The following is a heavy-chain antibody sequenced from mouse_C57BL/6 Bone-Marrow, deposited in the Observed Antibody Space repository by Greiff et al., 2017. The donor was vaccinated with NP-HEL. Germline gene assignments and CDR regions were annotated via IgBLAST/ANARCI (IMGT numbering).Heavy chain of an antibody. V-gene: IGHV1-4*01. J-gene: IGHJ3*01. CDR2: INPSSGYT. CDR1: GYTFTSYT. CDR3: ESVYPRFAY. D-gene: IGHD2-3*01. Sequence: LVESGAELARPGASVKMSCKASGYTFTSYTMHWVKQRPGQGLEWIGYINPSSGYTKYNQKFKDKATLTADKSSSTAYMQLSGLTSEDSAVYYCESVYPRFAYWGQGTLVTVSA.